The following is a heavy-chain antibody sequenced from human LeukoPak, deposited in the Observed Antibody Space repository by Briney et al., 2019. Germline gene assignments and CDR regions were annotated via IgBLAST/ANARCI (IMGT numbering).Heavy chain of an antibody. Sequence: ETGGSLRLSCVASGFTFSSYSMGWVRQAPGKGLEWVSFISKRGSHTYYAESMQGRFTLSRDNAKDSLYLQVNSLRGEDTAVYYCARGYDYGDFYYFDYWGQGALVTVSS. CDR3: ARGYDYGDFYYFDY. J-gene: IGHJ4*02. D-gene: IGHD4-17*01. CDR1: GFTFSSYS. CDR2: ISKRGSHT. V-gene: IGHV3-21*01.